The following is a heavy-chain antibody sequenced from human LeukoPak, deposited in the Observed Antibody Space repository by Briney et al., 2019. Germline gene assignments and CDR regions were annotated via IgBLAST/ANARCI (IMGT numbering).Heavy chain of an antibody. D-gene: IGHD3-22*01. CDR2: INPNSGGT. V-gene: IGHV1-2*02. CDR1: GYTFTGYY. CDR3: ASDPHSSRGAFDI. Sequence: ASVKVSCKASGYTFTGYYMHWVRQAPGQGLEWMGWINPNSGGTNYAQKFQGRVTMTRDTSISTAYMELSRLKSDDTAVYYCASDPHSSRGAFDIWGQGTMVTVSS. J-gene: IGHJ3*02.